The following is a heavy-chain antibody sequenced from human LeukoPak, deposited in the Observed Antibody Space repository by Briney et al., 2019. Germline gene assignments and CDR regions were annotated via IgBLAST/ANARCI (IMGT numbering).Heavy chain of an antibody. V-gene: IGHV3-11*04. Sequence: GGSLRLSCAASGFSFSDYYINWIRQAPGKGLEWVSYISYGGGTKHYVDSVKGRFTVSRDNTKNSVILQMNSLRAEDTAVYYCVRGGQCSGGSCYADYFYYYMDVWGKGTTVTVSS. CDR2: ISYGGGTK. D-gene: IGHD2-15*01. CDR1: GFSFSDYY. J-gene: IGHJ6*03. CDR3: VRGGQCSGGSCYADYFYYYMDV.